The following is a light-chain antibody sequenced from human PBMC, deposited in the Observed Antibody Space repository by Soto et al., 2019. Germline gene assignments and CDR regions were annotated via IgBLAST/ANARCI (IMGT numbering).Light chain of an antibody. CDR2: QAS. J-gene: IGKJ5*01. CDR1: QSTSSY. CDR3: QQSNSYSIT. V-gene: IGKV1-5*03. Sequence: TLSVYVSARVAITCRASQSTSSYLAWYQQKPGKAPKLLIYQASSLENGVPSRFSGSGSGTEFTLTISSLQPDDFATYYCQQSNSYSITFAQGTRLDVK.